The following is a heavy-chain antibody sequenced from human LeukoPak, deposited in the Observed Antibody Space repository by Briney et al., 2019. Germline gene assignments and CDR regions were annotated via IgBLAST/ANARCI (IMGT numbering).Heavy chain of an antibody. J-gene: IGHJ4*02. CDR3: ARSYSRTLFDY. CDR1: GGSISSGSYY. D-gene: IGHD6-13*01. V-gene: IGHV4-61*02. Sequence: SQTLSLTCTVSGGSISSGSYYWSWIRQPAGKGLEWIGRIYTSGSTNYNPSLKSRVTISVDTSKNQFSLKLSSVTAADTAVYYRARSYSRTLFDYWGQGTLVTVSS. CDR2: IYTSGST.